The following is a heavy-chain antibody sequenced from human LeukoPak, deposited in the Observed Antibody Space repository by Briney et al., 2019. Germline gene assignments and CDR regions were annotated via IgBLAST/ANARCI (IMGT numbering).Heavy chain of an antibody. CDR3: ARDDYGDYYFDY. CDR2: IDSDGSNT. CDR1: GFTFNNYW. J-gene: IGHJ4*02. D-gene: IGHD4-17*01. V-gene: IGHV3-74*01. Sequence: PGGSLRLSCAASGFTFNNYWMHWVRQAPGKGLVWVSRIDSDGSNTNYADSVKGRFTVSRDNAKNTLYLQMNSLRAEDTAVHYCARDDYGDYYFDYWGQGTLVTVSS.